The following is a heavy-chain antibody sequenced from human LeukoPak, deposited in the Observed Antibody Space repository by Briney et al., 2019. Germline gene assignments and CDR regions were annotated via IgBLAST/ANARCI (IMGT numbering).Heavy chain of an antibody. D-gene: IGHD5-18*01. CDR1: GFTFSNYW. CDR2: IKRDGSEK. Sequence: GGSLRLSCAASGFTFSNYWLSWVRQAPGKGLEWVANIKRDGSEKYYVDSVKGRFTISRDNAKNSLYLQMNSLGAEDTAVYYCTRDPQGYSDYFDYWGLGTLVTVSS. J-gene: IGHJ4*02. V-gene: IGHV3-7*01. CDR3: TRDPQGYSDYFDY.